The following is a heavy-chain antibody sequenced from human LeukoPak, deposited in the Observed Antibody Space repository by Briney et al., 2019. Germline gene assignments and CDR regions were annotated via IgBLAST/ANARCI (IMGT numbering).Heavy chain of an antibody. V-gene: IGHV3-15*01. J-gene: IGHJ4*02. CDR1: GFTFSNAW. D-gene: IGHD1-14*01. Sequence: GGSLRLSCAASGFTFSNAWMSWVRQAPGKGLEWAGRIRSKTDGGTTDYAAPVKGRFTISRDHSKNMLYLQMNSLKTEDTGVYYCIPGIGYCGQGNLATVSS. CDR2: IRSKTDGGTT. CDR3: IPGIGY.